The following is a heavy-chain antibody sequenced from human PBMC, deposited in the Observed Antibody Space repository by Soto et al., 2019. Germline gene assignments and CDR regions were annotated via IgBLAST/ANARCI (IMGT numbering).Heavy chain of an antibody. D-gene: IGHD6-19*01. CDR1: GGTFSSYA. Sequence: ASVKVSCKASGGTFSSYAISWVRQAPGQGLEWMGGIIPIFGTANYAQKFQGRVTITADKSASTAYMELSSLRSEDTAVYYCASWDPGAVAGGDYYYYGMDVWGQGTTVTVSS. CDR2: IIPIFGTA. V-gene: IGHV1-69*06. J-gene: IGHJ6*02. CDR3: ASWDPGAVAGGDYYYYGMDV.